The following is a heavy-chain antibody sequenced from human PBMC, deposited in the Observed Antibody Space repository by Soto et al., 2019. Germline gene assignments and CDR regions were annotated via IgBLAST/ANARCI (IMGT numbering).Heavy chain of an antibody. Sequence: SETLSLTCTVSGGSISSYYWSWIRQPPGKGLGWIGYIYYSGSTNYNPSLKSRVTISVDTSKNQFSLKLSSVTAADTAVYYCARKGDYYDSSGYYPFDYWGQGTLVTVSS. D-gene: IGHD3-22*01. CDR2: IYYSGST. J-gene: IGHJ4*02. CDR3: ARKGDYYDSSGYYPFDY. V-gene: IGHV4-59*01. CDR1: GGSISSYY.